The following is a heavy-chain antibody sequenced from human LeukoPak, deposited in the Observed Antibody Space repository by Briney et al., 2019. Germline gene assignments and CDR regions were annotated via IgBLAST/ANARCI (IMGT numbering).Heavy chain of an antibody. CDR3: ARGGLRNYDFWSGYYIDY. J-gene: IGHJ4*02. V-gene: IGHV3-21*01. CDR1: RFIFSSYN. Sequence: KSGGSLRLSCAASRFIFSSYNMNWVRQAPGKGLEWVSSISSSSSYIYYADSVKGRFTISRDNAKNSLYLQMNSLRAEDTAVYYCARGGLRNYDFWSGYYIDYWGQGTLVTVSS. D-gene: IGHD3-3*01. CDR2: ISSSSSYI.